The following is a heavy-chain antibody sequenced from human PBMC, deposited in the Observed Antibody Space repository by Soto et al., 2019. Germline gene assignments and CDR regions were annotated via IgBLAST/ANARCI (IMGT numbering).Heavy chain of an antibody. CDR1: GYAFTSYC. CDR3: ARARRGKDFDY. J-gene: IGHJ4*02. CDR2: SSAYNGNT. V-gene: IGHV1-18*01. D-gene: IGHD3-16*01. Sequence: ASLKVSCKASGYAFTSYCISWVLQAPGQGLEWMGWSSAYNGNTNYAQKLQGRVTMTTDTSTSTAYMELRSLRSDDTAVYYCARARRGKDFDYWGQGTLVTVSS.